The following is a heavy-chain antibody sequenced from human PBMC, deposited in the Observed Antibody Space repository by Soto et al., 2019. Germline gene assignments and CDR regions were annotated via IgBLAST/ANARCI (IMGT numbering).Heavy chain of an antibody. CDR1: GGTFSSYA. J-gene: IGHJ4*02. D-gene: IGHD3-10*01. CDR3: ATEVRVRGVLSVLDY. CDR2: IIPIFGTA. Sequence: QVQLVQSGAEVKKPGSSVKVSCKASGGTFSSYAISWVRQAPGQGLEWLGGIIPIFGTANYAQKVQGRVTKTADESTRTADKEVSRLGSEDTAVYDGATEVRVRGVLSVLDYWGQGTLVRVSS. V-gene: IGHV1-69*01.